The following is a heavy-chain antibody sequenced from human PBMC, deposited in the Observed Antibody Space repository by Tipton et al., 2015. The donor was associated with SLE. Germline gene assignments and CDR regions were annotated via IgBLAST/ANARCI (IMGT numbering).Heavy chain of an antibody. Sequence: TLSLTCTVSGGPISESTYSWDWIRQAPGKGLEWIGDIDHSGVTHYNPSLKSRVTISRDTSGNQFSLNLSSVTASDTAVYFCTRAEFSSNWYMYWHFDLWGRGTLVTVSS. V-gene: IGHV4-39*02. D-gene: IGHD6-13*01. CDR2: IDHSGVT. CDR3: TRAEFSSNWYMYWHFDL. J-gene: IGHJ2*01. CDR1: GGPISESTYS.